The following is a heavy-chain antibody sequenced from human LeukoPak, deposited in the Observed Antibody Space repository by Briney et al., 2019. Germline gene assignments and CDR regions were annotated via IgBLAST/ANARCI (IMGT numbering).Heavy chain of an antibody. CDR1: GYIFTSYG. Sequence: ASVKVSCKASGYIFTSYGISWVRQAPGQGLEWMGWISAYNGNTNYAQKLQGRVTMTTDTSTSTAYMELRSLRSDDTAVYYCARVNYDSSGYYYVLHWFDPWGQGTLVTVSS. CDR3: ARVNYDSSGYYYVLHWFDP. J-gene: IGHJ5*02. CDR2: ISAYNGNT. D-gene: IGHD3-22*01. V-gene: IGHV1-18*01.